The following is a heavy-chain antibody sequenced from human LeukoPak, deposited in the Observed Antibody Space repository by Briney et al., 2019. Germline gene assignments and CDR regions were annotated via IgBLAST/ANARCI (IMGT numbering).Heavy chain of an antibody. V-gene: IGHV4-31*03. CDR2: IYYSGST. D-gene: IGHD3-22*01. CDR3: ARVRYDSSGYQNWFDP. Sequence: SETLSLTCTVSGGSISSGGYYWSWIRQHPGKGLEWIGYIYYSGSTYYNPSLKSRVTISVDTSKNQFSLKLSSVTAADTAVCYCARVRYDSSGYQNWFDPWGQGTLVTVSS. CDR1: GGSISSGGYY. J-gene: IGHJ5*02.